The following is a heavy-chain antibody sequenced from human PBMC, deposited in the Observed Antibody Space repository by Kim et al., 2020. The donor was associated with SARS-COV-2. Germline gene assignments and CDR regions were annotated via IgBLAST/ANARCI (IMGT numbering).Heavy chain of an antibody. CDR2: ST. D-gene: IGHD5-12*01. Sequence: STYYADSVKGRFTISRDNSKNTLYLQMNSLRAEDTAVYYCAKVFPTNIDIWGQGTMVTVSS. V-gene: IGHV3-23*01. J-gene: IGHJ3*02. CDR3: AKVFPTNIDI.